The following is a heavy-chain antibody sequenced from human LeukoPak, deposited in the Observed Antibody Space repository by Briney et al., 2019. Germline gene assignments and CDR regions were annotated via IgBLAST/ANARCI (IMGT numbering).Heavy chain of an antibody. CDR2: INPNSGAT. J-gene: IGHJ4*02. V-gene: IGHV1-2*02. Sequence: ASVKVSCKASGYTFTGYYMHWVRQAPGQGLEWMGWINPNSGATNSAQQFQGRVTMTRDTPISTAYMELSRLTFDDTAVYFCARSRVTTIPNLDYWGQGILLTVSS. CDR3: ARSRVTTIPNLDY. CDR1: GYTFTGYY. D-gene: IGHD5-12*01.